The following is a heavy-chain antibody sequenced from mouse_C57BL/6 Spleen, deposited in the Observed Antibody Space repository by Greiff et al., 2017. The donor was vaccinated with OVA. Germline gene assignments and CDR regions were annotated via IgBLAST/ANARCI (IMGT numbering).Heavy chain of an antibody. CDR2: IYPGDGDT. D-gene: IGHD1-1*01. CDR1: GYAFSSSW. CDR3: AEVYGSSFMDY. J-gene: IGHJ4*01. V-gene: IGHV1-82*01. Sequence: VQLQQSGPELVKPGASVKISCKASGYAFSSSWMNWVKQRPGKGLEWIGRIYPGDGDTNYNGKFKGKATLTADKSSSTAYMQLSSLTSEDSAVYFCAEVYGSSFMDYWGQGTSVTVSS.